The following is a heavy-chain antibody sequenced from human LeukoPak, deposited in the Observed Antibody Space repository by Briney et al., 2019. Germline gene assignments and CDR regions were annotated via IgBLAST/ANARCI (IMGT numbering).Heavy chain of an antibody. D-gene: IGHD4-23*01. J-gene: IGHJ4*02. CDR3: ARGRDGSNY. Sequence: TLSLTCTVSGDSISSGSYRWTWLRQPAGQGLEWIGRFHSSGSSDYNTYITTLKSRVTMSVDTSKNQFSLKLSSVTAADTAVYYCARGRDGSNYWGQGTLVTVSS. V-gene: IGHV4-61*02. CDR1: GDSISSGSYR. CDR2: FHSSGSS.